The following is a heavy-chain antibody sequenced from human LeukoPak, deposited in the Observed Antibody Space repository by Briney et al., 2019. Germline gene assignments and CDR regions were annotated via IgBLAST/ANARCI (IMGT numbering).Heavy chain of an antibody. CDR3: AKGYYDFWSGYYHDAFDI. D-gene: IGHD3-3*01. V-gene: IGHV3-33*06. CDR2: IWCDGSNK. CDR1: GFTFSSYG. J-gene: IGHJ3*02. Sequence: GRSLRLSCAASGFTFSSYGMHWVRQAPGKGLEGVAVIWCDGSNKYYADSVKGRFTISRDNSKNTLYLQMNSLRAEDTAVYYCAKGYYDFWSGYYHDAFDIWGQGTMVTVSS.